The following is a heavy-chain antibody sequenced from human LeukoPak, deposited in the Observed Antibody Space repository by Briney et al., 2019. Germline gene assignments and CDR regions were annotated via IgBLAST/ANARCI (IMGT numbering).Heavy chain of an antibody. CDR2: IYPGDSDT. D-gene: IGHD2-2*01. J-gene: IGHJ3*02. V-gene: IGHV5-51*01. CDR3: ARRLQGCSSTSCYHAFDI. Sequence: GEALKISCKGSGYSFTSYWIGWLRQMPGKSLEWMGIIYPGDSDTRYNPSFQGQVTISADKSISTAYLQWSTLKASDTAIYYCARRLQGCSSTSCYHAFDIWGQGTMVTVSS. CDR1: GYSFTSYW.